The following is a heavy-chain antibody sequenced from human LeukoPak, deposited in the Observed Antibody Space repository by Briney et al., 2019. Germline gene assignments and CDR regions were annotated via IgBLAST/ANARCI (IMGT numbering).Heavy chain of an antibody. J-gene: IGHJ4*02. Sequence: GGSLRLSCAASGFTFRTYGMHWVRQAPGKGLEWAAVIWYDGSNKYYADSVKGRFTISRDNSKNTLYLQMNSLRAEDTAVYYCARDRLIAAAGTGFDYWGQGTLVTVSS. CDR2: IWYDGSNK. D-gene: IGHD6-13*01. V-gene: IGHV3-33*01. CDR1: GFTFRTYG. CDR3: ARDRLIAAAGTGFDY.